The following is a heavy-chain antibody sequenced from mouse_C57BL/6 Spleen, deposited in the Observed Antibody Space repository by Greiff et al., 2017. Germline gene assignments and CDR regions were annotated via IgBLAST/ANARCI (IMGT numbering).Heavy chain of an antibody. CDR3: ARDYGSSSYYFDY. Sequence: QVQLQQPGAELVKPGASVTLSCKASGYTFTSYWMHWVKQRPGQGLEWIGMIHPNSGSTNYNEKFKSTATLTVDKSSSTAYMQLSILTSEDSAVYYCARDYGSSSYYFDYWGQGTTLTVSS. J-gene: IGHJ2*01. D-gene: IGHD1-1*01. CDR1: GYTFTSYW. CDR2: IHPNSGST. V-gene: IGHV1-64*01.